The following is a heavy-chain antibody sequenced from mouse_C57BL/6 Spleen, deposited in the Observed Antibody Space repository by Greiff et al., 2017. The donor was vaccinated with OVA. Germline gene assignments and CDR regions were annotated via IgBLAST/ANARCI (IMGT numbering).Heavy chain of an antibody. CDR1: GFTFSSYA. CDR3: ARGSYYSNYGFAY. J-gene: IGHJ3*01. D-gene: IGHD2-5*01. CDR2: ISDGGSYT. Sequence: EVKLVESGGGLVKPGGSLKPSCAASGFTFSSYAMSWVRQTPEKRLEWVATISDGGSYTYYPDNVKGRFTISRDNAKNNLYLQMSHLKSEDTAMYYCARGSYYSNYGFAYWGQGTLVTVSA. V-gene: IGHV5-4*03.